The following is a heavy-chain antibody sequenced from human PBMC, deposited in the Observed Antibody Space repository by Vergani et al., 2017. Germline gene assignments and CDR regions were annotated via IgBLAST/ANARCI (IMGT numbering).Heavy chain of an antibody. D-gene: IGHD2-15*01. CDR3: ARPQVVGDNNWFDP. CDR1: GFTFSSYS. J-gene: IGHJ5*02. Sequence: EVQLVESGGGLVKPGGSLRLSCAASGFTFSSYSMNWVRQAPGKGLEWVSSISSSSSYIYYADSVKGRFTISRDNAKNSLYLQMNSLRAEDTAVYYCARPQVVGDNNWFDPWGQGTLVTVSS. CDR2: ISSSSSYI. V-gene: IGHV3-21*01.